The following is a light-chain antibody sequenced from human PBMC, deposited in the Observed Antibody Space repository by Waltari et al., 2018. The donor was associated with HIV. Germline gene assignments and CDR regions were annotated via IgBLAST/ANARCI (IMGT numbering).Light chain of an antibody. CDR2: GVS. CDR3: SSYTSSSTFDVV. Sequence: QSALTQPPSVSGSPGQSVTISCTGTSSDVGSYNRVSWYQQPPGTAPKLMIYGVSNRPSGFPDRFSGSKSGNTASLTISGLQAEDEADYYCSSYTSSSTFDVVFGGVTKLTVL. V-gene: IGLV2-18*02. J-gene: IGLJ2*01. CDR1: SSDVGSYNR.